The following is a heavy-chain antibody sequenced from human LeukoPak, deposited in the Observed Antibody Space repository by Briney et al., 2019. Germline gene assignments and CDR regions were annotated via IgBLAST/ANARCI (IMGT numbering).Heavy chain of an antibody. CDR1: GFVFSRYA. CDR2: ISHDDGSNK. Sequence: QTGGSLRLSCVASGFVFSRYALHWVRQAPGRGLEWVSGISHDDGSNKDYADSVKGRITISRDNSKSTVFLQMDSLRADDTAVYYCARRDGYKLDFWGQGTLITVSS. CDR3: ARRDGYKLDF. J-gene: IGHJ4*02. V-gene: IGHV3-30*04. D-gene: IGHD5-24*01.